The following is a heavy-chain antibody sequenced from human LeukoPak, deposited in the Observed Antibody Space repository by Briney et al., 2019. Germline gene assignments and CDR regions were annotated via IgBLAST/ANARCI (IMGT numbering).Heavy chain of an antibody. Sequence: ASVKVSCRASGGTFNNYGFSWVRQAPGQGLEWMGWISAYNGNTNYAQKLQGRVTMTTDTSTSTAYMELRSLRSDDTAVYYCARIPGGYFDYWGQGTLVTVSS. CDR3: ARIPGGYFDY. V-gene: IGHV1-18*01. CDR2: ISAYNGNT. CDR1: GGTFNNYG. J-gene: IGHJ4*02. D-gene: IGHD2-15*01.